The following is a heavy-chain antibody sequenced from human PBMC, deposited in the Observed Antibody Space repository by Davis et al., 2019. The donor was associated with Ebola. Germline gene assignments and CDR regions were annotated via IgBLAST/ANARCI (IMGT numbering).Heavy chain of an antibody. D-gene: IGHD1-26*01. CDR3: ARLGSAPFDY. V-gene: IGHV1-2*02. Sequence: ASVKVSCKASGYTFTSYGISWVRQAPGQGLEWMGWISPNTGDTIYAQKFQDRVTMTRDTSISTAYMDLSRLRSDDTAVYYCARLGSAPFDYWGQGTLVTVSS. J-gene: IGHJ4*02. CDR2: ISPNTGDT. CDR1: GYTFTSYG.